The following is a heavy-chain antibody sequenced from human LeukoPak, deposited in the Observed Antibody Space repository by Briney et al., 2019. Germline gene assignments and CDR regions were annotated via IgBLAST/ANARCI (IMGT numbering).Heavy chain of an antibody. CDR3: ARDGLGRGYWFDP. CDR2: IYYSGST. D-gene: IGHD1-26*01. Sequence: SETLSLTCAVSGGSISSGGYSWSWIRQPPGKGLEWIGYIYYSGSTYYNPSLKSRVTISVDTSKNQFSLKLSSVTAADTAVYYCARDGLGRGYWFDPWGQGTLVTVSS. CDR1: GGSISSGGYS. V-gene: IGHV4-30-4*07. J-gene: IGHJ5*02.